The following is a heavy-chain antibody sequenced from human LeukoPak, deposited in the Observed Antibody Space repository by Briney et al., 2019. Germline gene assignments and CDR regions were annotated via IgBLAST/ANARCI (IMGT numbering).Heavy chain of an antibody. CDR2: INSDGSRT. CDR1: GFTFDDYG. V-gene: IGHV3-74*01. Sequence: PGGSLRLSCAASGFTFDDYGMSWVRQAPGKGLVWVSRINSDGSRTTYADSVKGRFTISRDNAKNTLYLQMNSLRAEDTAVYYCAREAVATIYRRFRWGYDYWGQGTLVTVSS. J-gene: IGHJ4*02. CDR3: AREAVATIYRRFRWGYDY. D-gene: IGHD5-12*01.